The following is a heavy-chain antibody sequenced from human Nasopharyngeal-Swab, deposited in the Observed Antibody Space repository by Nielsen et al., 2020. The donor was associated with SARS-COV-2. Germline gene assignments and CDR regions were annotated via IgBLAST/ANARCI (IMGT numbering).Heavy chain of an antibody. J-gene: IGHJ5*02. Sequence: SGPTLVKPTQTLTLTCTFSGFSLSTSGVGVGWIRQPPGKALEWLALIYWDDDKYYSTSLKTRLTISKDTSKNQVVLTMTNMDSVDTATYYCARKVQQLEGFDPWGQGTLVTVSS. V-gene: IGHV2-70*01. D-gene: IGHD6-13*01. CDR2: IYWDDDK. CDR3: ARKVQQLEGFDP. CDR1: GFSLSTSGVG.